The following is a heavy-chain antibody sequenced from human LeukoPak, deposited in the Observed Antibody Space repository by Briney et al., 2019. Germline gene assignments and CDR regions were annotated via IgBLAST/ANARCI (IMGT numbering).Heavy chain of an antibody. V-gene: IGHV3-30*03. Sequence: GGSLRLSCAASGFTFSSYAMSWVRQAPGKGLEWVTVISYDGSDKYYAASVKGRFTISRDNSKNTLYLQMNSLRAEDTAVYYCARDGRGSGSYYFDYWGQGTLVTVSS. CDR2: ISYDGSDK. CDR3: ARDGRGSGSYYFDY. CDR1: GFTFSSYA. D-gene: IGHD1-26*01. J-gene: IGHJ4*02.